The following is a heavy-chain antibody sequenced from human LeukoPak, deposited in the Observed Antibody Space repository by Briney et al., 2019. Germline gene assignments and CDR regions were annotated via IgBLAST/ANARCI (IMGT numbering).Heavy chain of an antibody. J-gene: IGHJ3*01. CDR3: ARSSYSSSSSV. CDR2: INSDGSEG. D-gene: IGHD6-6*01. CDR1: GFTFSGFW. V-gene: IGHV3-7*03. Sequence: GGSLRLSCAVSGFTFSGFWMSWSRQAPGKGLEWVASINSDGSEGYYADVVKGRFTISRDNAKNSLYLQIDSLRAEDTAVYYCARSSYSSSSSVWGQGTMVTVSS.